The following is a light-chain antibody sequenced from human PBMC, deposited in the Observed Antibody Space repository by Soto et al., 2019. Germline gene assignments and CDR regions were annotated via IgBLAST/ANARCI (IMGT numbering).Light chain of an antibody. CDR1: QSGSSSY. Sequence: EIVLTQSPATLYLSPGERATLSCGASQSGSSSYLAWYQQKPGLAPRLLIYDASSRATGIPDRFSGSGSGTDFTITISRLEHEDFAVYYCQQYGSSPYTFGQGTKLEIK. V-gene: IGKV3D-20*01. CDR3: QQYGSSPYT. CDR2: DAS. J-gene: IGKJ2*01.